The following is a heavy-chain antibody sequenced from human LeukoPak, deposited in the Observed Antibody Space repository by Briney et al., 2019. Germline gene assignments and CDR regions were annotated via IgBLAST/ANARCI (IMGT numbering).Heavy chain of an antibody. Sequence: GSLRLSCAASGFTFSTYTMNWVRQAPGKGLEWVSSITSMIYIYYSDSVKGRFTISRDDVKKSLFLQMSSLRAEDTAVYYCARDTNYYDTSGYYSGSDFDYWGQGTLVTVSS. V-gene: IGHV3-21*01. CDR2: ITSMIYI. CDR1: GFTFSTYT. J-gene: IGHJ4*02. D-gene: IGHD3-22*01. CDR3: ARDTNYYDTSGYYSGSDFDY.